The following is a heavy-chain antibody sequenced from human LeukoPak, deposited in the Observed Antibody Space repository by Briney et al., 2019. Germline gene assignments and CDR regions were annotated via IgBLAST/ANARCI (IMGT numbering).Heavy chain of an antibody. Sequence: SETLSLTCTVSGGSVGSGDYFWSWIRQPPGKGLEWIGYIYFSGSTDSNPSLESRVTVSIDTSKNQFSLKLRSVTAADTAVYYCTRNASPDYWGQGPLVTVSS. V-gene: IGHV4-30-4*08. CDR1: GGSVGSGDYF. CDR2: IYFSGST. D-gene: IGHD1-14*01. J-gene: IGHJ4*02. CDR3: TRNASPDY.